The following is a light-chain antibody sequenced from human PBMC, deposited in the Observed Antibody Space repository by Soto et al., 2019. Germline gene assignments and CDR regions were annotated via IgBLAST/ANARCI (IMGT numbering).Light chain of an antibody. Sequence: ENVLTQSPATLSLSRREGARRSCRASQSINTYLAWYQQKPGQAPSLLIYDASKRATGIPARFSASGSGTNVTLPISRLEPEDVSVYYCQQRRSWQVTFCQGTRLEI. CDR2: DAS. J-gene: IGKJ5*01. CDR1: QSINTY. CDR3: QQRRSWQVT. V-gene: IGKV3D-11*02.